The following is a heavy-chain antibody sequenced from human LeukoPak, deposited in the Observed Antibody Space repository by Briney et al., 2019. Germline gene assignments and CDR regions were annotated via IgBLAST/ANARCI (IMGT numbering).Heavy chain of an antibody. CDR1: GFIFSTYT. J-gene: IGHJ4*02. V-gene: IGHV3-64D*06. Sequence: AGGSLRLSCSASGFIFSTYTMCWVRQAPGKGLEYVSVINGDGRTTYYIDSVKGRFTISRDNSKNTLYLQMSSLRADDTAVYYCVGDQVDDTGFLRWGQGTRVTVSA. CDR3: VGDQVDDTGFLR. CDR2: INGDGRTT. D-gene: IGHD2/OR15-2a*01.